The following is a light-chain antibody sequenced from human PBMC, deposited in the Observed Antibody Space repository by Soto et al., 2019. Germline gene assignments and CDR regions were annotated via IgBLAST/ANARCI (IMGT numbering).Light chain of an antibody. CDR1: QSISSW. Sequence: DIQMTQSPSTLSASVGDRVTITCRASQSISSWLAWYQQKPGKAPKLLIFDASSLQSGVPSRFSGSGSGTEFTLSISSLQPDDFATYYCQQTYSRVLSFGGGTKVEIK. CDR2: DAS. J-gene: IGKJ4*01. V-gene: IGKV1-5*01. CDR3: QQTYSRVLS.